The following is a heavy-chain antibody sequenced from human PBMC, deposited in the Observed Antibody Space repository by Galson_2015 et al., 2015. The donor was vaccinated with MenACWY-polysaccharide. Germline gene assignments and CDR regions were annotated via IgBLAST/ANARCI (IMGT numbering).Heavy chain of an antibody. V-gene: IGHV3-23*01. CDR1: GFTFSSYA. Sequence: SLRLSCAASGFTFSSYAMSWVRQAPGKGLEWVSAISGSGGSTYYADSVKGRFTISRDNSKNTLYLQMNSLRAEDTAVYYCAKGLFPGWGSYFVSGYWGQGTLVTVSS. J-gene: IGHJ4*02. CDR3: AKGLFPGWGSYFVSGY. D-gene: IGHD1-26*01. CDR2: ISGSGGST.